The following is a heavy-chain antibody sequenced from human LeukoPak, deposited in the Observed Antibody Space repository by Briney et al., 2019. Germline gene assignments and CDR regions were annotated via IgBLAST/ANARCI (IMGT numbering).Heavy chain of an antibody. CDR1: GGTFSSYA. D-gene: IGHD1-1*01. Sequence: GASVKVSCKASGGTFSSYAISWVRQAPGQGLEWMGGIIPIFGTANYAQKFQGRVTITTDESTSTAYMELSSLRSEDTAVYYCARDRTTGTTKVFGWFDPWGQGTLVTVSS. V-gene: IGHV1-69*05. CDR2: IIPIFGTA. J-gene: IGHJ5*02. CDR3: ARDRTTGTTKVFGWFDP.